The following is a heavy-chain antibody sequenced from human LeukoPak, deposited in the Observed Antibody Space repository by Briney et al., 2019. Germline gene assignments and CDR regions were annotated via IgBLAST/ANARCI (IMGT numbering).Heavy chain of an antibody. D-gene: IGHD5/OR15-5a*01. Sequence: SVKVSCKASGGTFSSYAISWVRQDPGQGLEWMGGIIPILGIANYAQKFQGRVTITADKSTRTAYMELSRLRSEDTAVYYCAGHGGVYEEHPYFDYWGQGTLVTVSS. CDR1: GGTFSSYA. CDR2: IIPILGIA. CDR3: AGHGGVYEEHPYFDY. V-gene: IGHV1-69*10. J-gene: IGHJ4*02.